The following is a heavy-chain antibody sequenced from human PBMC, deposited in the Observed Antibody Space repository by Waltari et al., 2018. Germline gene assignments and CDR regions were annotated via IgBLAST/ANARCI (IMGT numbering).Heavy chain of an antibody. CDR1: GIRFDDSA. CDR3: ARDMAGGGGTSGWIDF. CDR2: ISWNSGSI. Sequence: EMRLVESGGAVTQPGRSLRLSCVASGIRFDDSAMHWVRQVPGKGLEWVSLISWNSGSIFYSDSLKSRVTISRDNSRNSLHLHINNLRSEDTALYFCARDMAGGGGTSGWIDFWGQGTLVTVSS. D-gene: IGHD3-16*01. J-gene: IGHJ4*02. V-gene: IGHV3-43D*03.